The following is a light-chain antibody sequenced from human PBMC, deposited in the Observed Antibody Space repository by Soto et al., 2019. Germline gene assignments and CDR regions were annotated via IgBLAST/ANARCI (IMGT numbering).Light chain of an antibody. Sequence: EIVMTQSPATLSVSPGERVTLSCRASESLSTYLAWYQQKPGQAPRLLIYGASTRATGVPARFSGSGSATDFTLTISCLQSEDSAVYYCQSYNDWPFSFGQGTKLQIK. J-gene: IGKJ2*01. CDR3: QSYNDWPFS. V-gene: IGKV3-15*01. CDR1: ESLSTY. CDR2: GAS.